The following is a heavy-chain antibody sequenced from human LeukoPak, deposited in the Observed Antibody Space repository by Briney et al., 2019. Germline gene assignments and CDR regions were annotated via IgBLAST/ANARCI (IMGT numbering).Heavy chain of an antibody. CDR2: IYTSGST. CDR3: ARASERGATTGVFDY. D-gene: IGHD1-26*01. J-gene: IGHJ4*02. CDR1: GGSISSYY. V-gene: IGHV4-4*07. Sequence: PSETLSLTCTVSGGSISSYYWSWIRQPAGKGLEWIGRIYTSGSTNYSPSLKSRVTMSVDTSKNQFSLKLSSVTAADTAVYYCARASERGATTGVFDYWGQGTLVTVSS.